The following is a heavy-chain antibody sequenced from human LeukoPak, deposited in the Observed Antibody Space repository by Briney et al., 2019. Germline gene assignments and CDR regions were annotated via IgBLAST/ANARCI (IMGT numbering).Heavy chain of an antibody. CDR2: ISAYNGNT. J-gene: IGHJ4*02. Sequence: ASVKVSCKASGYTFTNYGITWVRQAPGQGLEWMGWISAYNGNTNYAQKFQGRVTMTTDTSTTTAYMELRSLRSDDTAVYYCARGVGQTTGTTGGCYFDFWAREPWSPSPQ. V-gene: IGHV1-18*01. CDR3: ARGVGQTTGTTGGCYFDF. D-gene: IGHD1-1*01. CDR1: GYTFTNYG.